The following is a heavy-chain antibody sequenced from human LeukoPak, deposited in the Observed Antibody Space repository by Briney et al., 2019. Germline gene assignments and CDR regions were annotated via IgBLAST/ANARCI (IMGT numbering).Heavy chain of an antibody. V-gene: IGHV4-38-2*02. Sequence: SETLSLTCTVSGYSITNDYFWGWIRQPPGKGLEWLGSIHHSGSTYIFGPLNSRVTISLDTSKNQFSLGLSSVTAADTAVYYCARIKAATSADFWGHGTLVTVSS. D-gene: IGHD2-15*01. CDR3: ARIKAATSADF. CDR2: IHHSGST. CDR1: GYSITNDYF. J-gene: IGHJ4*01.